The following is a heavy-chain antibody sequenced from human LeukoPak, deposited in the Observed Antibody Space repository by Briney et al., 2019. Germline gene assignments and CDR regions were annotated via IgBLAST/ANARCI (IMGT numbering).Heavy chain of an antibody. CDR3: AKYNWNDVRWFGP. V-gene: IGHV6-1*01. Sequence: SQTLSLTCAISGDSVSNNNVAWNWIRQSPSRGLEWLGRTYCKSKWYNDYAEFVKGRITINPDSAKNHFSLQLSSVTPEDAAVYYCAKYNWNDVRWFGPWGQGTLVTVSS. D-gene: IGHD1-1*01. CDR1: GDSVSNNNVA. J-gene: IGHJ5*02. CDR2: TYCKSKWYN.